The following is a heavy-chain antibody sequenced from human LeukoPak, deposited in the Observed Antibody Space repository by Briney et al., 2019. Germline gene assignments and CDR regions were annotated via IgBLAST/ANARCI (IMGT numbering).Heavy chain of an antibody. D-gene: IGHD1-26*01. J-gene: IGHJ5*02. CDR1: GGSISSYY. CDR2: IHDSGST. CDR3: ATYIVGAYNWCDP. V-gene: IGHV4-59*01. Sequence: SETLSLTCAVSGGSISSYYWSWIRQPPGKGLEWIGYIHDSGSTNDNPSLNNRVTFSLDTSKNQFFLKLSSVTAADTAVYYCATYIVGAYNWCDPWGQGTLVTVSS.